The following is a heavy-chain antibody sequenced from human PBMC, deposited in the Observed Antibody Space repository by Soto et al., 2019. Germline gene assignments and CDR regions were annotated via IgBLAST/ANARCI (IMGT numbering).Heavy chain of an antibody. D-gene: IGHD2-15*01. V-gene: IGHV1-69*01. J-gene: IGHJ6*02. CDR1: GGTFSSYA. CDR2: IIPIFGTA. CDR3: ARTVVVAATPIDYYGMDV. Sequence: VNVSCKASGGTFSSYAISWVRQAPGQGLEWMGGIIPIFGTANYAQKFQGRVTITADESTSTAYMELSSLRSEDTAVYYCARTVVVAATPIDYYGMDVWGQGTTVTVSS.